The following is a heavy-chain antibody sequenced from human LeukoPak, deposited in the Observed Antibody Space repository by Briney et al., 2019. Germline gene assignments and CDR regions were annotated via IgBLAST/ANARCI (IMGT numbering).Heavy chain of an antibody. CDR1: GFTFSSYA. D-gene: IGHD5-18*01. V-gene: IGHV3-23*01. Sequence: QAGGSLRLSCAASGFTFSSYAMSWVRQAPGKGLEWVSAISGSGGSTYYADSVKGRFTISRDNSKNTLYLQMNSLKTGDTAVYYCTTDSGWIQLWFSPNKDYWGQGTLVTVSS. CDR3: TTDSGWIQLWFSPNKDY. J-gene: IGHJ4*02. CDR2: ISGSGGST.